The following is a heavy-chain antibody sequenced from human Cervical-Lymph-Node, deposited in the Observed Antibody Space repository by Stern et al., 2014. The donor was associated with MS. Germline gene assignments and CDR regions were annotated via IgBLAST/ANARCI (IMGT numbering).Heavy chain of an antibody. CDR1: GYTFTDYF. CDR2: VNPSSCVT. CDR3: ATRRGCSGGSCSSRSLDY. V-gene: IGHV1-2*02. Sequence: QEQLGQSGAEVKKPGASVTVSCKASGYTFTDYFMHWMRQAPGQGPEWMGRVNPSSCVTLYAQKFEVRVTMSRDKSISTAYLELTNLTSDDAAVYYCATRRGCSGGSCSSRSLDYWGQGTLVTVSS. D-gene: IGHD2-15*01. J-gene: IGHJ4*02.